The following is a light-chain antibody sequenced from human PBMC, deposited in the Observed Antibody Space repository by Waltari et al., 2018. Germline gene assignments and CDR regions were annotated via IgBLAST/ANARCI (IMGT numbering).Light chain of an antibody. V-gene: IGLV2-14*01. CDR3: SSYTSSITYV. CDR1: SSDVGGYNY. J-gene: IGLJ1*01. CDR2: EVG. Sequence: QSALTQPASVSGSPGQSITISCTGSSSDVGGYNYVAWSQQHPDRAHKLFIYEVGSRPSGVSNRFSGSKSGNTASLTISWLQAEDEADYYCSSYTSSITYVFGVGTKVTVL.